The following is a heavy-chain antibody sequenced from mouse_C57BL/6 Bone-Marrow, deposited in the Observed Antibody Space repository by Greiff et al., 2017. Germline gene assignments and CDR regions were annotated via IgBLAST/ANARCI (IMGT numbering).Heavy chain of an antibody. Sequence: VQLQQPGAELVKPGASVKLSCKASGYTFTSYWMHWVKQRPGQGLEWIGMIHPHSGSTNYNEKFKSKATLTVDKSSSTADMQLSSLTSEDSAVDYGARWNDYGNWYFDVWGKGTTVTVSS. CDR3: ARWNDYGNWYFDV. CDR2: IHPHSGST. CDR1: GYTFTSYW. J-gene: IGHJ1*03. V-gene: IGHV1-64*01. D-gene: IGHD2-1*01.